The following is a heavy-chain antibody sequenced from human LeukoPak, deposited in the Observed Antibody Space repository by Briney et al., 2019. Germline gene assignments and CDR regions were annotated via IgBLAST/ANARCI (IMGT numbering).Heavy chain of an antibody. CDR1: GGSISSYY. CDR3: ASQDYYGSGSYLA. V-gene: IGHV4-59*08. D-gene: IGHD3-10*01. Sequence: SETLSLTCTVSGGSISSYYWSWIRQPPGKGLEWIGNIYYSGSTNYNPSLKSRVTISVDMSKNQFSLKLSSVTAADTAVYYCASQDYYGSGSYLAWGQGTLVTVSS. CDR2: IYYSGST. J-gene: IGHJ5*02.